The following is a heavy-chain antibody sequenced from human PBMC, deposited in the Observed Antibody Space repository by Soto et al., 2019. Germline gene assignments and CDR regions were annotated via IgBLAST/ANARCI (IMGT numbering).Heavy chain of an antibody. V-gene: IGHV4-38-2*01. Sequence: KSSETLSLTCAVSGYSITNGYYWGWIRQPPGKGLEWIGSIYHSGNTYYNPSLKSRVTLSIDTSKNQFSLKLRSVTAADTAMSYRQRLKFDGRGSLHDWGQGTLVTVSS. CDR3: QRLKFDGRGSLHD. CDR2: IYHSGNT. J-gene: IGHJ4*02. D-gene: IGHD6-19*01. CDR1: GYSITNGYY.